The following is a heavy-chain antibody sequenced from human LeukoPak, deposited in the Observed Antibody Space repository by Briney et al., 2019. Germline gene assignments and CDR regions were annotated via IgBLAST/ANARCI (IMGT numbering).Heavy chain of an antibody. J-gene: IGHJ5*02. CDR1: GYTFTGYY. CDR2: INPNSGGT. CDR3: ARDNSVGGIAWWFDP. D-gene: IGHD3-10*01. V-gene: IGHV1-2*06. Sequence: ASVKVSCKASGYTFTGYYMHWVRQAPGQGLEWMGRINPNSGGTNYAQKFQGRVTMTRDTSISTAYMELSRLRSDDTAVYYCARDNSVGGIAWWFDPWGQGTLVTVSS.